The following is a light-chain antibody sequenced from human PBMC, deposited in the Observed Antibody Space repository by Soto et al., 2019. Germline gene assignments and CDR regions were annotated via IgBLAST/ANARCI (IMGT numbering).Light chain of an antibody. CDR2: GAS. CDR1: QSVSSSY. J-gene: IGKJ3*01. V-gene: IGKV3-20*01. CDR3: QQYGSSLFT. Sequence: PGERATLSRRASQSVSSSYLAWYQQKPGQAPRLLIYGASSRATGIPDRFSGSGSGTDFTLTISRLEPEDFAVYYCQQYGSSLFTFGPGTKVDIK.